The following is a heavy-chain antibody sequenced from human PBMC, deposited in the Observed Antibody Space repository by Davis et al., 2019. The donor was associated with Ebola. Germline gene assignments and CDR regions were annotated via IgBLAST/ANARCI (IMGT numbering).Heavy chain of an antibody. J-gene: IGHJ3*02. CDR3: ARVRGLYYYDSSGYSLRGDAFDI. CDR2: INHSGST. V-gene: IGHV4-34*01. D-gene: IGHD3-22*01. Sequence: MPSETLSLTCAVYVGSFSGYYWSWIRQPPGEGLEWIGEINHSGSTKYNPSLMSRVTISADTSKNQFSLKLSSVTAADTAVYYCARVRGLYYYDSSGYSLRGDAFDIWGQGTMVTVSS. CDR1: VGSFSGYY.